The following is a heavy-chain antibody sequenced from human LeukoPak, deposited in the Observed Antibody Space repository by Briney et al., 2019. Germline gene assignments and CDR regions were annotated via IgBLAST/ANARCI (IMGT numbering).Heavy chain of an antibody. CDR2: IYYSGST. CDR3: ARGVAFGGVIFQFDP. Sequence: SETLSLTCTVSGGSISSSSYYWGWIRQPPGKGLEWIGSIYYSGSTYYNPSLKSRVAISVDTSKNQFSLKLSSVTAADTAVYYCARGVAFGGVIFQFDPWGQGTLVTVSS. J-gene: IGHJ5*02. D-gene: IGHD3-16*01. CDR1: GGSISSSSYY. V-gene: IGHV4-39*07.